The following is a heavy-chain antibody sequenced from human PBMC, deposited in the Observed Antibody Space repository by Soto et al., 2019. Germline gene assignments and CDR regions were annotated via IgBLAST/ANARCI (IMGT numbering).Heavy chain of an antibody. J-gene: IGHJ5*02. CDR2: IYSGGST. CDR1: GFTVSSNY. V-gene: IGHV3-53*01. D-gene: IGHD1-26*01. Sequence: GGSLRLSCAASGFTVSSNYMSWVRQAPGKGLEWVSVIYSGGSTYYADSVKGRFTISRDNSKNPLYLQMNSLRAEDTAVYYCARETDSGSYDESWGFDPWGQGSLVTVSS. CDR3: ARETDSGSYDESWGFDP.